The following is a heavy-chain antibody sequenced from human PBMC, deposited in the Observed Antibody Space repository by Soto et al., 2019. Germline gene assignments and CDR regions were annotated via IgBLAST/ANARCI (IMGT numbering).Heavy chain of an antibody. J-gene: IGHJ6*02. CDR2: ISFDGSNE. V-gene: IGHV3-30-3*01. CDR3: ARPAATVIFYSGMDV. CDR1: GFTFSDYA. D-gene: IGHD4-17*01. Sequence: PGGSLRLSCAASGFTFSDYAMHWLRQAPGKGLEWVAIISFDGSNEHYADSVQGRFTISRDNSENTLYLQMNSLRADDTAVYYCARPAATVIFYSGMDVWGQGXTVTVSS.